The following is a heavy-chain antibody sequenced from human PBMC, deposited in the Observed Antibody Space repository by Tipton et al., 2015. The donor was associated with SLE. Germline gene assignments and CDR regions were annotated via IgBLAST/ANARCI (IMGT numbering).Heavy chain of an antibody. CDR3: ARGYSSSWNYYYGMDV. D-gene: IGHD6-13*01. J-gene: IGHJ6*02. CDR1: GGSFSAYY. CDR2: INHSGST. V-gene: IGHV4-34*01. Sequence: TLSLICAVYGGSFSAYYWSWIRQPPGKGLEWIGEINHSGSTNYNPSLKSRVTISVDTSKNQFSLKLSSVTAADTAVYYCARGYSSSWNYYYGMDVWGQGTTVTVSS.